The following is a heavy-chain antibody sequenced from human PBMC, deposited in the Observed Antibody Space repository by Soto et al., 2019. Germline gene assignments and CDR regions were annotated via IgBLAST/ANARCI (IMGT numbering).Heavy chain of an antibody. D-gene: IGHD2-21*02. Sequence: GGSLRLSCAASGFTFSSYAMHWVRQAPGKGLEWVAVISYDGSNKYYADSVKGRFTISRDNSKNTLYLQMNSLRAEDTAVYHCARDKGLAYCGGDCYADAFDIWGQGTMVTVSS. CDR1: GFTFSSYA. J-gene: IGHJ3*02. CDR3: ARDKGLAYCGGDCYADAFDI. V-gene: IGHV3-30-3*01. CDR2: ISYDGSNK.